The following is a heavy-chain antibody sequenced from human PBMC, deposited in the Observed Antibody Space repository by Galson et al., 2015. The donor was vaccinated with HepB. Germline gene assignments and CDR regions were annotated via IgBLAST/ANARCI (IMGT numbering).Heavy chain of an antibody. J-gene: IGHJ4*02. V-gene: IGHV3-7*03. CDR1: GFTFSSYW. CDR2: IKQDGSEK. CDR3: AREGPFDY. Sequence: SLRLSCAASGFTFSSYWVSWVRQAPGKGLEWVANIKQDGSEKYYVDSVKGRFTISRDNAKNSLYLQMNSLRAEDTAVYYCAREGPFDYWGQGTLVTVSS.